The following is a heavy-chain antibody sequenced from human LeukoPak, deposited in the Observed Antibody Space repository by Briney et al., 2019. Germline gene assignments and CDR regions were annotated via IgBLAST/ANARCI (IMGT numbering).Heavy chain of an antibody. CDR3: ARAGGSSGWYVAFDI. CDR1: GYSISSGYY. Sequence: SETLSLTCTVSGYSISSGYYWGWIRRPPGKGLEWIGSIYYSGSTYYNPSLKSRVTISVDTSKNQFSLKLSSVTAADTAVYYCARAGGSSGWYVAFDIWGQGTMVTVSS. J-gene: IGHJ3*02. D-gene: IGHD6-19*01. CDR2: IYYSGST. V-gene: IGHV4-38-2*02.